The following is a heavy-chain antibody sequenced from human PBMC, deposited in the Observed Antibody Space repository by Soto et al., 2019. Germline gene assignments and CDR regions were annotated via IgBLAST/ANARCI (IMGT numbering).Heavy chain of an antibody. Sequence: GGSLRLSCAASGFTFSSYGMHWVRQAPGKGLEWVAVISYDGSNKYYADSVKGRFTISRDNSKNTLYLQMNSLRAEDTAVYYCAKRAGYSYGFTGEDAFDIWGQGTMVTVSS. CDR2: ISYDGSNK. CDR1: GFTFSSYG. D-gene: IGHD5-18*01. V-gene: IGHV3-30*18. CDR3: AKRAGYSYGFTGEDAFDI. J-gene: IGHJ3*02.